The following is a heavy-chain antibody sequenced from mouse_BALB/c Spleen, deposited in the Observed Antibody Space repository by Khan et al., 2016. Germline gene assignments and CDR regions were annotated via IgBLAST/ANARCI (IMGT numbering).Heavy chain of an antibody. CDR1: GYTFTNYG. J-gene: IGHJ2*01. D-gene: IGHD2-4*01. Sequence: QFQLVQSGPELKKPGETVKISCKASGYTFTNYGMNWVKQAPGKGLKWMGWINTYTGEPTYTDDLKGRFAFSLETSASTAYLQIINLKNEDTITYCCARSGDDDDFDYWGQGTTLTVSA. CDR2: INTYTGEP. V-gene: IGHV9-3-1*01. CDR3: ARSGDDDDFDY.